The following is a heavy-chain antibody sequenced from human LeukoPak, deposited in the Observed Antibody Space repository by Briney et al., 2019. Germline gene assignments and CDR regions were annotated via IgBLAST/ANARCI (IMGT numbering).Heavy chain of an antibody. CDR2: ISYDGSTN. J-gene: IGHJ4*02. V-gene: IGHV3-30-3*01. Sequence: GGSLRLSCAASVFTFSSYAMHGVRQAPGRGLECVAVISYDGSTNYYAVSVTGLFTISRDNSNTRLYLQMNSMRAEDTAEYYCARARGVFGLTDYWGQGTLVTVSS. CDR3: ARARGVFGLTDY. CDR1: VFTFSSYA. D-gene: IGHD3-10*02.